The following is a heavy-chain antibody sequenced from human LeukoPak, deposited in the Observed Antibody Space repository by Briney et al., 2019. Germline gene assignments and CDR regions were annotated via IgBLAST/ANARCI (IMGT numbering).Heavy chain of an antibody. CDR3: ARAPRSWGFDY. CDR2: IIPIFGTA. D-gene: IGHD7-27*01. J-gene: IGHJ4*02. CDR1: GGTFSSYA. Sequence: GASVKVSCKASGGTFSSYAISWVRQAPGQGLEWMGGIIPIFGTANYAQKFQGRVTITADESTSTAYMELTNLRSEDTAVYYCARAPRSWGFDYWGQGTLVTVSS. V-gene: IGHV1-69*13.